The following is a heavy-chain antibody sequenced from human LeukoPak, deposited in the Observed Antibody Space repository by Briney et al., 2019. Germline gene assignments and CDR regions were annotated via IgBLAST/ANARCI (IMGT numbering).Heavy chain of an antibody. J-gene: IGHJ5*02. CDR1: GGTFSSYA. D-gene: IGHD3-9*01. CDR2: IIPIFGTA. V-gene: IGHV1-69*06. Sequence: ASVKVSCKASGGTFSSYAISWVRQAPGQGLEWMGGIIPIFGTANYAQKFQGRVTITADKSTSTAYVELSSLRSEDTAVYYCASTRRRYFPLDPWGQGTLVTVSS. CDR3: ASTRRRYFPLDP.